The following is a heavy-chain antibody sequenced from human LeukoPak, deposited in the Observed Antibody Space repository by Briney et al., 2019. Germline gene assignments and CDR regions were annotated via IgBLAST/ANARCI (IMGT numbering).Heavy chain of an antibody. CDR2: ITGSGGST. J-gene: IGHJ6*02. CDR3: AKDGGGSLEWLPPMDV. CDR1: GFTFSSHA. D-gene: IGHD3-3*01. V-gene: IGHV3-23*01. Sequence: GGSLRLSCAASGFTFSSHAMGWVRQAPGKGLEWVSSITGSGGSTYYGDSVKGRFTISRDNSKNTLYLQLNSLRAEDTAVYYCAKDGGGSLEWLPPMDVWGQGTTVTVSS.